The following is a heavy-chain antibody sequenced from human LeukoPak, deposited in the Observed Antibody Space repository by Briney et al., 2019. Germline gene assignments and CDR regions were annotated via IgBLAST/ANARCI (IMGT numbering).Heavy chain of an antibody. CDR3: ARWANWNHDH. V-gene: IGHV4-59*01. CDR2: IYHDGST. D-gene: IGHD1-1*01. Sequence: KPSETLSLTCTASGGSTSPYYWSWIRQPPGKGLEWIGYIYHDGSTNYNPSLKSRVTISVDTAKNQFSLKLTPVTAADTAVYYCARWANWNHDHWGQGTLVTVSS. J-gene: IGHJ5*02. CDR1: GGSTSPYY.